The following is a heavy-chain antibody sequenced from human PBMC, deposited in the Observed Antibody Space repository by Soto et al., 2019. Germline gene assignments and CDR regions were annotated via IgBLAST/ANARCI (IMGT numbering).Heavy chain of an antibody. D-gene: IGHD6-19*01. Sequence: QVQVVQSGAEVKKPGSSVKVSCKASGGTFSSYAISWVRQAPGQGLEWMGGILPIFGTANYAQKFQGRVTITADESSSTAYMALSSLRSEDMAVYYCARGHLTRAVAYDYWGQGTLVTVSS. CDR1: GGTFSSYA. CDR2: ILPIFGTA. V-gene: IGHV1-69*01. J-gene: IGHJ4*02. CDR3: ARGHLTRAVAYDY.